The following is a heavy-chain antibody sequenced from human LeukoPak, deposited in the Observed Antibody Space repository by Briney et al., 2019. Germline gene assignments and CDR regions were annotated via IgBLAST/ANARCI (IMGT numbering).Heavy chain of an antibody. CDR3: ARVSSGVGEIDY. CDR2: IIPIFGTA. CDR1: GGTFSSYA. V-gene: IGHV1-69*05. J-gene: IGHJ4*02. D-gene: IGHD1-26*01. Sequence: SVKVSCKASGGTFSSYAISWVRQAPGQGLEWMGGIIPIFGTANYAQKFQGRVTITTDESTSTAYMERSSLRSEDTAVYYCARVSSGVGEIDYWGRGTLVTVSS.